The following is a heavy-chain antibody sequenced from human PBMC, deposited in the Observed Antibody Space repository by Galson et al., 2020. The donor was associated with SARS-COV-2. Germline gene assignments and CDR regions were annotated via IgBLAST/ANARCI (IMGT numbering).Heavy chain of an antibody. CDR3: ARSRFGGPDY. J-gene: IGHJ4*02. V-gene: IGHV3-53*01. D-gene: IGHD3-3*01. CDR1: GFTVSPNY. Sequence: GGSLRLSCAASGFTVSPNYMTWVRQAPGKGLEWVSIIYSGAGGNTYYADSVKGRFTISRDNSKDTLYLQMNNLRVEDTAVYYCARSRFGGPDYWGRGTLVTVSS. CDR2: IYSGAGGNT.